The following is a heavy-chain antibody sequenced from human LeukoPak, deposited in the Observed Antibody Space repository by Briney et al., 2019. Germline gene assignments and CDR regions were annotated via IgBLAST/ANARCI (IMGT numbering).Heavy chain of an antibody. CDR3: ASFTVTTDAFDI. CDR2: LNIRGGST. CDR1: GFTFSDFG. Sequence: GGSLRLSCAASGFTFSDFGMSWVRQAPGKGLEWVSGLNIRGGSTYYADSVKGRFTISRDNSKNTLYLQMNSLRAEDTAVYYCASFTVTTDAFDIWGQGTMVTVSS. D-gene: IGHD4-17*01. V-gene: IGHV3-23*01. J-gene: IGHJ3*02.